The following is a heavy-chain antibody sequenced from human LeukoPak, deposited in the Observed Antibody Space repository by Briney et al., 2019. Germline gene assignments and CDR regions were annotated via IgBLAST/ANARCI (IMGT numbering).Heavy chain of an antibody. D-gene: IGHD3-10*01. Sequence: SGPALVKPTQTLTLTCTFSGFSLSTSGVGAGWIRQPPGKALEWLALIYWDDDKRYSPSLVSRLTITKDTSKNQVVLTMTDMDPVDTATYYCAHRLSGSGSYVFDYWGQGTLVTVSS. J-gene: IGHJ4*02. V-gene: IGHV2-5*02. CDR2: IYWDDDK. CDR1: GFSLSTSGVG. CDR3: AHRLSGSGSYVFDY.